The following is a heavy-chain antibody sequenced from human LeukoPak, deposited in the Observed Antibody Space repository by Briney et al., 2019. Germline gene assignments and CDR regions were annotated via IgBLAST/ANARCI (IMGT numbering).Heavy chain of an antibody. Sequence: SETLSLTCTVFGDSISDSKYFWGWIRQPPGKGLEWIGSIYYSGSTYYNPSLKSRVTISVDTSKNQFSLKLSSVTAADTAVYYCARHVIIAAAGTVDYWGQGTLVTVSS. J-gene: IGHJ4*02. CDR2: IYYSGST. CDR1: GDSISDSKYF. D-gene: IGHD6-13*01. V-gene: IGHV4-39*01. CDR3: ARHVIIAAAGTVDY.